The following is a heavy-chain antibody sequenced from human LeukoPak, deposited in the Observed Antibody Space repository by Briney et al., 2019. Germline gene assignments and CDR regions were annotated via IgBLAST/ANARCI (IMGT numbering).Heavy chain of an antibody. V-gene: IGHV3-30-3*01. J-gene: IGHJ3*02. CDR3: ARESHTRAFDI. CDR2: ISYDGGIK. Sequence: GRSLRLSCAASGFTFSTYAMYWVRQAPNKGLEWVTFISYDGGIKYHADSVKGRFTISRDNSRNTLYLQMNGLRTEDTAVYYCARESHTRAFDIWGQGTMVTVSS. CDR1: GFTFSTYA.